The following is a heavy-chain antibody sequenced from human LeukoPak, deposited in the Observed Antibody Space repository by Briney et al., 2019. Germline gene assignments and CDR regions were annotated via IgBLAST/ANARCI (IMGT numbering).Heavy chain of an antibody. CDR2: IIPIFGTA. J-gene: IGHJ3*02. Sequence: ASVKVSCKASGGTFSSYAISWVRQAPGQGLEWMGGIIPIFGTANYAQKFQGRVTITTDESTSTAYMELSSLRSEDTAVYYCAGPLLVIDAFDIWGQGTMVTVSS. D-gene: IGHD2-21*01. V-gene: IGHV1-69*05. CDR3: AGPLLVIDAFDI. CDR1: GGTFSSYA.